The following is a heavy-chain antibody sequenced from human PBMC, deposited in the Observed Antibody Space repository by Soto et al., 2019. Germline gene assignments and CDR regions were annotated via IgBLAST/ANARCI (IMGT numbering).Heavy chain of an antibody. V-gene: IGHV3-23*01. J-gene: IGHJ4*02. CDR2: ISGSGGST. CDR3: AKRRWDIVVVVAATPFDY. CDR1: GFTFSSYA. Sequence: GGSLRLSCAASGFTFSSYAMSWVRQAPGKGLEWVSAISGSGGSTYYADSVKGRFTISRDNSKNTLYLQMNSLRAEDTAVYYCAKRRWDIVVVVAATPFDYWGQGTLVTVSS. D-gene: IGHD2-15*01.